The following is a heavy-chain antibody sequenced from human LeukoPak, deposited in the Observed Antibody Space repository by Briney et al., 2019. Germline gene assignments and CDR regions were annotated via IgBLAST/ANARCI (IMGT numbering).Heavy chain of an antibody. J-gene: IGHJ4*02. CDR2: ISSSSSTI. CDR3: ARDSSDVRDDYGDF. V-gene: IGHV3-48*02. CDR1: GFTFSSYS. D-gene: IGHD3-10*01. Sequence: GGSLRLSCAASGFTFSSYSMNWVRQAPGKGLEWVSYISSSSSTIYYADSVKGRFTISRDNAKNSLYLQMNRLRDEDTAVYYCARDSSDVRDDYGDFWGQGTLVTVSS.